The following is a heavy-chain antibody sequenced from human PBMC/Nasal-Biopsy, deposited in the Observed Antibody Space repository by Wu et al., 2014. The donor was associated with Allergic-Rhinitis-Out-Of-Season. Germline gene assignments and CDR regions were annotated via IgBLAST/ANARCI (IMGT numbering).Heavy chain of an antibody. Sequence: LRLSCATSGFTFSSYTLNWVRQAPGKGLEWVSRINPDGSSTTYADSVRGRFTISRDNARNTLYLQMNSLRAEDTAVYYCALLGGILPDITVAGLHFDYWGPGNPGRRLL. J-gene: IGHJ4*02. V-gene: IGHV3-74*01. D-gene: IGHD6-19*01. CDR2: INPDGSST. CDR3: ALLGGILPDITVAGLHFDY. CDR1: GFTFSSYT.